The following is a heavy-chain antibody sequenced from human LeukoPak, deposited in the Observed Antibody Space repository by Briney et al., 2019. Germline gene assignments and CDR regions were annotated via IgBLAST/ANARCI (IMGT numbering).Heavy chain of an antibody. J-gene: IGHJ3*01. CDR2: ILMSTNYT. V-gene: IGHV3-11*05. CDR3: AKEGGTRGTFDV. D-gene: IGHD3/OR15-3a*01. CDR1: GFTLSDSY. Sequence: GGSLRLSCGASGFTLSDSYMSWIRQAPGKGLEWVSYILMSTNYTSYAASVKGRFTISGDNAKNSLYLQMNSLRAEDTALYYCAKEGGTRGTFDVWGQGTMVTVSS.